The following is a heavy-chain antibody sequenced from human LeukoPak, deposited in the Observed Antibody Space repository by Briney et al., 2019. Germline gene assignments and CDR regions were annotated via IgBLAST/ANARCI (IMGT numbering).Heavy chain of an antibody. CDR1: GYTFTNFY. D-gene: IGHD3-22*01. V-gene: IGHV1-46*01. J-gene: IGHJ4*02. Sequence: EASVKVSCKASGYTFTNFYMHWVRQVPGQGLEWMGIINPRGGSASSAQKFQGRVTMTRNTSISTAYMELSSLRSEDTAVYYCARGHYYDSSGYYNYWGQGTLVTVSS. CDR2: INPRGGSA. CDR3: ARGHYYDSSGYYNY.